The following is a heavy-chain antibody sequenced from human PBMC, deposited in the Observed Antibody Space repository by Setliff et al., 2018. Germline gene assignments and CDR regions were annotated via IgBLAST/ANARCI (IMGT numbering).Heavy chain of an antibody. J-gene: IGHJ3*02. V-gene: IGHV4-39*01. CDR1: GGPFTNTNNY. Sequence: SETLSLTCSVSGGPFTNTNNYWGWIRQPPGKGLEWIGGIYNSGYTHYKPSLKSRATISVDTSKSQFSLNLSNVTAADTAVYYCARLTTLTTWFELGAFDMWGQGTMVTVSS. D-gene: IGHD4-17*01. CDR3: ARLTTLTTWFELGAFDM. CDR2: IYNSGYT.